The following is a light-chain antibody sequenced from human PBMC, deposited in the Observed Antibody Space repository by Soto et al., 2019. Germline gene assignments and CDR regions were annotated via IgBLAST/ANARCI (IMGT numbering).Light chain of an antibody. Sequence: QSVLTQPPSVSAAPGQKVTISCSGSSSNIGNNYASWYQHLPGTAPKLLIYHNNKRPSGIPDRFSDSKSGTSATLVITGLETGDEADYYCGTWDIGLNAVVFGGGTKLTVL. CDR3: GTWDIGLNAVV. V-gene: IGLV1-51*01. CDR2: HNN. J-gene: IGLJ2*01. CDR1: SSNIGNNY.